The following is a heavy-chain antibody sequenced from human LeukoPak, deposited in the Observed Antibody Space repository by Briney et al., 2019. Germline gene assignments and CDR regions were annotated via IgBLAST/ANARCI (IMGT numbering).Heavy chain of an antibody. V-gene: IGHV7-4-1*02. J-gene: IGHJ4*02. Sequence: GASVKVSCKASGYTFTSYATNWVRQAPGQGLEWMGWINTNTGNPTYAQGFTGRFVFSLDTSVSTAYLQISSLKAEDTAVYYCARNNVPYYDFWSGYTTIDYWGQGTLVTVSS. CDR1: GYTFTSYA. CDR3: ARNNVPYYDFWSGYTTIDY. D-gene: IGHD3-3*01. CDR2: INTNTGNP.